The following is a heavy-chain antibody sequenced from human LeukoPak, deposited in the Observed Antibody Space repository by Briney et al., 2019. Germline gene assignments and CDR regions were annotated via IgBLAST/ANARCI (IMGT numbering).Heavy chain of an antibody. CDR2: ISPDGSTT. Sequence: GGSLRLSCAASGFTFSRYWMHWVRQAPGKGLMWVSRISPDGSTTKYADSVKGRFTISRDNSKNTLYLQMNSLSAGDTAIYYCAKGGKYYHFDYWGQGTLVTVSS. D-gene: IGHD2/OR15-2a*01. CDR3: AKGGKYYHFDY. J-gene: IGHJ4*02. CDR1: GFTFSRYW. V-gene: IGHV3-74*03.